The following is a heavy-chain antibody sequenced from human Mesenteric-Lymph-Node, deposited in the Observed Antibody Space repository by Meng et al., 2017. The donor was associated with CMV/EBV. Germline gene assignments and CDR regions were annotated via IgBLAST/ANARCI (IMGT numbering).Heavy chain of an antibody. CDR3: ARDPGLDWSSRAMPSFQY. Sequence: ASVKVSCKASGYTFTDYYLHWVRQAPGQGLEWMGWVNPNTGGTRYAQNFQGRVTMTRDRSISTVYMELSGLTSDDTAVYYCARDPGLDWSSRAMPSFQYWGQGTLVTVSS. V-gene: IGHV1-2*02. CDR1: GYTFTDYY. J-gene: IGHJ4*02. D-gene: IGHD2-2*01. CDR2: VNPNTGGT.